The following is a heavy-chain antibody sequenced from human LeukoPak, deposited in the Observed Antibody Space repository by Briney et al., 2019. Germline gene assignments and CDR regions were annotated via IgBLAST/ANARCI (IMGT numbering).Heavy chain of an antibody. CDR3: AKDNDYGGNSGYNWFDP. V-gene: IGHV3-23*01. CDR1: GFTFSSYE. D-gene: IGHD4-23*01. CDR2: ISGSGGST. J-gene: IGHJ5*02. Sequence: GGSLRLSCAASGFTFSSYEMNWVRQAPGKGLEWVSAISGSGGSTYYADSVKGRFTISRDNSKNTLYLQMNSLRAEDTAVYYCAKDNDYGGNSGYNWFDPWGQGTLVTVSS.